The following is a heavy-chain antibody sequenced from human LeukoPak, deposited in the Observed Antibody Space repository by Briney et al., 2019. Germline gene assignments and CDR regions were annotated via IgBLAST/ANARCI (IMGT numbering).Heavy chain of an antibody. CDR1: GYTFTDYD. J-gene: IGHJ3*01. CDR3: ARGDFGETNTAFDV. V-gene: IGHV1-8*03. Sequence: ASVKVSCKTSGYTFTDYDVHWVRPAPGQGLDWMGWINPNSATTNYAQRLQGRVTFTRDTSLGVAYMELSSLTSEDAAVYFCARGDFGETNTAFDVWGQGTLVAVSS. CDR2: INPNSATT. D-gene: IGHD4-17*01.